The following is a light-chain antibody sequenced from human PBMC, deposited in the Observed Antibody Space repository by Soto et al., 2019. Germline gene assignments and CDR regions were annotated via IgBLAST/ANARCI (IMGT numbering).Light chain of an antibody. CDR1: QSVSSY. CDR3: QQRGIWPLT. J-gene: IGKJ4*01. Sequence: EIVLTQSPATLSLSPGERATLSCRASQSVSSYLAWYQFKPGQAPRLLIYDASNRASGIPTRFSGSGSGTDFTLTISSLEPEDFAVYYCQQRGIWPLTFGGGTKVEIK. CDR2: DAS. V-gene: IGKV3-11*01.